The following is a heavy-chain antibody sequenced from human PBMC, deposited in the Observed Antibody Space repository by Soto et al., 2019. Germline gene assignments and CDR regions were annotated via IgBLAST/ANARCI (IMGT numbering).Heavy chain of an antibody. V-gene: IGHV1-18*01. Sequence: ASVKVSFKASGYTFTSYGISWLRQAPGQGLEWMGWISAYNGNTNYAQKLQGRVTMTTDTSTSTAYMELRSLRSDDTAVYYCARDHATEGYYDFWSGYPYLDYWGQGTLVTVSS. CDR3: ARDHATEGYYDFWSGYPYLDY. J-gene: IGHJ4*02. CDR1: GYTFTSYG. D-gene: IGHD3-3*01. CDR2: ISAYNGNT.